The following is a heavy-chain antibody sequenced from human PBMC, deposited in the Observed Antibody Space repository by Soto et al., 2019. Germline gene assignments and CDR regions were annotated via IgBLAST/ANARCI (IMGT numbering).Heavy chain of an antibody. Sequence: SETLSLTCTVSGGSISIYYWSWIRQPPGKGLEWIGYIYYSGTTDYNPSLKSRVTISVDTSRNQFSLKLSSVTAADTAVYYCAREVIWSGYFDYWGQGTPVTVSS. CDR1: GGSISIYY. CDR2: IYYSGTT. CDR3: AREVIWSGYFDY. V-gene: IGHV4-59*01. J-gene: IGHJ4*02. D-gene: IGHD3-3*01.